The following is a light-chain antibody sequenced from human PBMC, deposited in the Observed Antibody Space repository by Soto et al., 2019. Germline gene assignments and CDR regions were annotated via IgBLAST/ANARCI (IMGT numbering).Light chain of an antibody. CDR2: ADS. V-gene: IGKV1-5*01. J-gene: IGKJ1*01. CDR3: QQYNTYWT. Sequence: DIQMTQSPSTLSASVGDRVTITCRASQSISSRLAWYQQKPGKAPKVLIYADSSLESGVPSRFSGSGSGTDVSLSVTSLQPDDIATYYCQQYNTYWTFDQGTKVEIK. CDR1: QSISSR.